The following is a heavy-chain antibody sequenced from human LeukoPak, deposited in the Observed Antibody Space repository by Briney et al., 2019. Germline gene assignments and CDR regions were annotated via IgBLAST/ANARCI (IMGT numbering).Heavy chain of an antibody. V-gene: IGHV4-31*03. CDR3: ARGPRGYYATGWFDP. CDR2: ISYSGST. CDR1: GGSISSCGYY. J-gene: IGHJ5*02. D-gene: IGHD3-3*01. Sequence: SETLSLTCTVSGGSISSCGYYWSWVRQHPGKGLESIGHISYSGSTNYNPSLKSRVTISVDTSKNQFSLKLSSVTAADTAVYYCARGPRGYYATGWFDPWGQGTLVTVSS.